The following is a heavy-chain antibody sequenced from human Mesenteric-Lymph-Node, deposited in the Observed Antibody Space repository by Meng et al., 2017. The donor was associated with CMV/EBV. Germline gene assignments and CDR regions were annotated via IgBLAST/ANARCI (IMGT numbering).Heavy chain of an antibody. D-gene: IGHD6-13*01. CDR3: AKDPPEQLVRSFDY. CDR1: GFTFSSSA. Sequence: GGSLRLSCAASGFTFSSSAMSWVRQAPGKGLEWVSGISGSGGSTYYADSVKGRFTISRDNSKNTLYLQMNSLRAEDTSLYYCAKDPPEQLVRSFDYWGQGTLVTVSS. J-gene: IGHJ4*02. V-gene: IGHV3-23*01. CDR2: ISGSGGST.